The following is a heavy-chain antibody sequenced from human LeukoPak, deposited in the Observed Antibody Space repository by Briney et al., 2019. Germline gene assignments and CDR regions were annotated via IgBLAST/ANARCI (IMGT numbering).Heavy chain of an antibody. Sequence: KSSETLSLTCTVSGGSISSGDYYWSWIRQPPGKGLEWIGYIYYSGSTYYSPSLMSRVTISVDTSKNQFSLQLSSVTAADTAVYYCARGYSGYDFFDFWGQGTLVTVSS. CDR2: IYYSGST. J-gene: IGHJ4*02. CDR3: ARGYSGYDFFDF. D-gene: IGHD5-12*01. V-gene: IGHV4-30-4*01. CDR1: GGSISSGDYY.